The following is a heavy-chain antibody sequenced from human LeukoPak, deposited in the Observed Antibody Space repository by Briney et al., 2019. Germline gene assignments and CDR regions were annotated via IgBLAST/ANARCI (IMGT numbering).Heavy chain of an antibody. V-gene: IGHV3-23*01. D-gene: IGHD6-13*01. Sequence: GGSLRLSCAASGFTFSGYAMVWVRQAPGKGLEWVSTISGSGGTTYYADSVKGRFTISRDNSNNTLYMQMNSLRAEDTALYYCAKDRAYSSNGYGGDYWGQGTLVTVSS. CDR2: ISGSGGTT. J-gene: IGHJ4*02. CDR3: AKDRAYSSNGYGGDY. CDR1: GFTFSGYA.